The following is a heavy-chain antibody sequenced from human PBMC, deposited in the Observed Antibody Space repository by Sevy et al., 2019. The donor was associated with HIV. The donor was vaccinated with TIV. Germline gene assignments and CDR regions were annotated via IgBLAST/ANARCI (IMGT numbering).Heavy chain of an antibody. J-gene: IGHJ4*02. Sequence: GGSLRLSCAASGFTFRNYAIHWVRQAPGKGLEWVAVISHDGSHKYSADSVKGRSTISRDNSKNTLYLQMNSLRAEDTAMYYCARDPTIYASGWYYFDYWGQGTLVTVSS. CDR3: ARDPTIYASGWYYFDY. D-gene: IGHD6-19*01. V-gene: IGHV3-30*04. CDR1: GFTFRNYA. CDR2: ISHDGSHK.